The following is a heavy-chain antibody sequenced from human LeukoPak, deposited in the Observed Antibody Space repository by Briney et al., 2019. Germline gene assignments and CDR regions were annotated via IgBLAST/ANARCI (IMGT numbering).Heavy chain of an antibody. CDR3: ARHAGGATGPYDWFDP. Sequence: SETLSLTCTVSGRSISSSSYYWGWIRQPPGTGPEWIGSIYYSGSTYYNPSLKSRVTISVDTSKDQFSLKLSSVTAADTAVYYCARHAGGATGPYDWFDPWGQGTLVTVSS. V-gene: IGHV4-39*01. CDR2: IYYSGST. CDR1: GRSISSSSYY. D-gene: IGHD1-26*01. J-gene: IGHJ5*02.